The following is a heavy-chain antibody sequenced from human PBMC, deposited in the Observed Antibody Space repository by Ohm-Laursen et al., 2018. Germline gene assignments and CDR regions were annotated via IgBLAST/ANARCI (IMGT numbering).Heavy chain of an antibody. D-gene: IGHD3-16*01. CDR2: IWYDGSDK. CDR1: EFIFSTYT. Sequence: SLRLSCTAAEFIFSTYTMHWVRQAPGKGLEWVAVIWYDGSDKYHADSVKGRFTISRDNTKNSLYLQMNSLRAEDTAVYYCAREAAWGKVDYLGQGILVTVSS. V-gene: IGHV3-33*01. J-gene: IGHJ4*02. CDR3: AREAAWGKVDY.